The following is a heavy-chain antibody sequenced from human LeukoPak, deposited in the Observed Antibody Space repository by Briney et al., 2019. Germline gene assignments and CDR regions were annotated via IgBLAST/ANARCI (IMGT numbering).Heavy chain of an antibody. CDR1: GFTFDDYA. J-gene: IGHJ4*02. V-gene: IGHV3-9*01. CDR3: AKANISSSWLDY. Sequence: GGSLRLSCAASGFTFDDYAMHWVRQAPGKGLEWVSGISWNSGSIGYADSVKGRFTISRDNAKNSLYLQMNSLRAEDTALYYCAKANISSSWLDYRGQGTLVTVSS. CDR2: ISWNSGSI. D-gene: IGHD6-13*01.